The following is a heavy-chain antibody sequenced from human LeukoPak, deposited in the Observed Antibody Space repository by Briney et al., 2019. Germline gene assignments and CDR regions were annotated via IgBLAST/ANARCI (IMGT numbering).Heavy chain of an antibody. V-gene: IGHV4-39*01. CDR3: ARRRIRGGYDPYYLDY. CDR1: GGSISSSSYY. J-gene: IGHJ4*02. CDR2: IYYIGST. D-gene: IGHD3-22*01. Sequence: PSETLSLTCIVSGGSISSSSYYWGWIRQPPGKGLEWIGNIYYIGSTYYNPSLKSRVTIAVDTSKNQFSLKLSSVLAADTAVYYCARRRIRGGYDPYYLDYWGQGTLVTVSS.